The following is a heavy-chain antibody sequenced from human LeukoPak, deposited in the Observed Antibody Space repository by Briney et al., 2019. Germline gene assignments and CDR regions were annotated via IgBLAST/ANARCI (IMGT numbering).Heavy chain of an antibody. Sequence: GASLRLSCAASGFTFSSYSMNWVRQAPGKGLEWVSSISSDSNYIFYADSVQGLFTISRDNAENSLFLQMNSLRAEDTAVNYCASRYCTSTNCYAFDIWGQGTMVTVSS. J-gene: IGHJ3*02. CDR2: ISSDSNYI. V-gene: IGHV3-21*01. CDR1: GFTFSSYS. CDR3: ASRYCTSTNCYAFDI. D-gene: IGHD2-2*01.